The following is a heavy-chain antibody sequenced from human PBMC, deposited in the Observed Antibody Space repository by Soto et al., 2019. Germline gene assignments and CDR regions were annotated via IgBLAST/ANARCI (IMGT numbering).Heavy chain of an antibody. J-gene: IGHJ4*02. CDR1: GYTFTSYY. CDR3: ARDVDDDSSGSYFDY. Sequence: GASVKVSCKASGYTFTSYYMHWVRQAPGQGLEWMGIINPSGGSTSYAQKFQGRVTMTRDTSTSTVYMELSSLRSEDTAVYYCARDVDDDSSGSYFDYWGQGTMVTVYS. CDR2: INPSGGST. D-gene: IGHD3-22*01. V-gene: IGHV1-46*01.